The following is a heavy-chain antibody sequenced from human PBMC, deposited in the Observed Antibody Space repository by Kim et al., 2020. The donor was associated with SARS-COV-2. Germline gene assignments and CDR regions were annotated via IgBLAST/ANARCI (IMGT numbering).Heavy chain of an antibody. CDR3: AKDPRGAPSTPPLLSYFDY. D-gene: IGHD2-8*02. V-gene: IGHV3-23*01. Sequence: GRLTISRDKSKNTLYLQMNKLGAEDTAVYYCAKDPRGAPSTPPLLSYFDYWGQGTLVTVSS. J-gene: IGHJ4*02.